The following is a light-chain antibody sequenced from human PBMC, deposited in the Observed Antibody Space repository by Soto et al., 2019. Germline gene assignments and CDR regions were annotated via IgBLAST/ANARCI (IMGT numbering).Light chain of an antibody. CDR1: SSDVGGHIY. CDR2: EGS. CDR3: VSYTRSRSLV. Sequence: QSALTQPASVSGSPGQSITFSCSGTSSDVGGHIYVSWYQQHPGKAPRLMIYEGSKRPLGVSTRFSGSKSGNTASLTISGLQAEDGADYYCVSYTRSRSLVFATGTKLTVL. J-gene: IGLJ1*01. V-gene: IGLV2-14*01.